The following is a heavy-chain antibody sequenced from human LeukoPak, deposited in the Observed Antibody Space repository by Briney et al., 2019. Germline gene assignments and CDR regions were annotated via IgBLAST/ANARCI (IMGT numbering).Heavy chain of an antibody. V-gene: IGHV4-34*01. Sequence: PSETLSLTCAVYGGSFSGYYWSWIRQPPGKGLEWIGEINHSGSTNYNPSLKSRVTISVDTSKNQFSLKLSSVTAADTAVYYCARGESSGWYGGAYYYYGMDVWGQGTTVTVSS. CDR3: ARGESSGWYGGAYYYYGMDV. D-gene: IGHD6-19*01. CDR1: GGSFSGYY. CDR2: INHSGST. J-gene: IGHJ6*02.